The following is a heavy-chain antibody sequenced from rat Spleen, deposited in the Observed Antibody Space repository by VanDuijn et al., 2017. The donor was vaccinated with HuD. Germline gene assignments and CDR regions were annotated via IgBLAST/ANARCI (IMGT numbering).Heavy chain of an antibody. D-gene: IGHD5-1*01. J-gene: IGHJ4*01. CDR2: ISYEGSST. CDR1: GFTFSNYY. CDR3: ARSPANWDVMDA. Sequence: EVQLVESGGGLVQPGRSMKLSCAASGFTFSNYYMAWVRQAPTKGLEWVASISYEGSSTYYGDSVKGRFTISRDNAKSTLYLQMNSLRSEDTATYYCARSPANWDVMDAWGQGASVTVSS. V-gene: IGHV5-22*01.